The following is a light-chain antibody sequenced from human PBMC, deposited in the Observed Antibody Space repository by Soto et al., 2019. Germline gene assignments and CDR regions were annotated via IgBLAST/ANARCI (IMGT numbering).Light chain of an antibody. CDR3: QQYNNWPPHRT. Sequence: EIVMTQSPATLSVSPGEGATLSCRASQSVSTNIAWYQQQSGQAPRLLIYGASTRATGIPARFSASGSGTEFTLTISSLQSEDFAVYYCQQYNNWPPHRTFGQGTKVEIK. J-gene: IGKJ1*01. CDR1: QSVSTN. V-gene: IGKV3-15*01. CDR2: GAS.